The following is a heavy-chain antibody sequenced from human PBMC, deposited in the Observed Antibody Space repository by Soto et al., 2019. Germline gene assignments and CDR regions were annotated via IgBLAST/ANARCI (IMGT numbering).Heavy chain of an antibody. J-gene: IGHJ4*02. D-gene: IGHD2-8*02. CDR1: GFTFSSYY. CDR2: MNQDGSEN. Sequence: EVRLVESGGGLVQPGGSLRLSCVASGFTFSSYYMTWVRQAPGEGLEWVANMNQDGSENYYVVSVQGRFIISRDNAKNSLYLEVSSLRADDTAVYYCVRDILAPGSFVYFDYWGQGTLVTVSS. CDR3: VRDILAPGSFVYFDY. V-gene: IGHV3-7*05.